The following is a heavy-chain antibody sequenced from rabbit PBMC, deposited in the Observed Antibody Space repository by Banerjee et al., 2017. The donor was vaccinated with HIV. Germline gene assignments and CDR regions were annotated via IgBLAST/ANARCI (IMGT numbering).Heavy chain of an antibody. Sequence: QQQLEESGGDLVKPGGTLTLTCKASGFSLSSYVMSWVRQAPGKGLEWIGYINTGSGNTAYASWAKGRFTITKTSSTTVTLQMTSLTAADTATYFCARGVYLSNQNLWGPGTLVTVS. CDR1: GFSLSSYV. CDR2: INTGSGNT. CDR3: ARGVYLSNQNL. J-gene: IGHJ4*01. V-gene: IGHV1S45*01. D-gene: IGHD1-1*01.